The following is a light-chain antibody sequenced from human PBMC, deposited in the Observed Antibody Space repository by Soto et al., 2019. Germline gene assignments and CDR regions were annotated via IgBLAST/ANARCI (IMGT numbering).Light chain of an antibody. CDR2: SNN. CDR3: AAWDDSLKGWV. V-gene: IGLV1-44*01. J-gene: IGLJ3*02. Sequence: QSVLTQPPSASGTPGQRVTISCSGSSSNIGSNTVNWYQQLPGTAPKLLIYSNNQRSSGVPDRFSGSKSGTSASLAISGLQSEDEADYYCAAWDDSLKGWVFGGGTKLTVL. CDR1: SSNIGSNT.